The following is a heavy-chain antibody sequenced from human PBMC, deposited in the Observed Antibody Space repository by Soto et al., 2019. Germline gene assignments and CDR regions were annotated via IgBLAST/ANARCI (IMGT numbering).Heavy chain of an antibody. D-gene: IGHD3-16*02. Sequence: EVQLVESGGGLVQPGGSLRLSCAAAGFTFSDHWMHWVRQAPGKGLVWVSRINGDGTNTFYADSVKGRFSISRDNAKNTVYLHMYSLRGEDTAVYYCARGMQYRYGMDVWGQGTTVTVSS. V-gene: IGHV3-74*01. CDR1: GFTFSDHW. CDR3: ARGMQYRYGMDV. J-gene: IGHJ6*02. CDR2: INGDGTNT.